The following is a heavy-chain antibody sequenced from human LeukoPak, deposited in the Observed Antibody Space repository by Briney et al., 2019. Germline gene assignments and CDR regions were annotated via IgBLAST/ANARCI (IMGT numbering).Heavy chain of an antibody. J-gene: IGHJ3*02. CDR1: GGSISGFY. D-gene: IGHD1-1*01. CDR2: INHSGST. Sequence: SETLSLTCSVSGGSISGFYWSWIRQPPGKGLEWIGEINHSGSTNYNPSLKSRVTISVDTSKNQFSLKLSSVTAADTAVYYCARGGGIGNPNAFDIWGQGAMVTVSS. V-gene: IGHV4-34*01. CDR3: ARGGGIGNPNAFDI.